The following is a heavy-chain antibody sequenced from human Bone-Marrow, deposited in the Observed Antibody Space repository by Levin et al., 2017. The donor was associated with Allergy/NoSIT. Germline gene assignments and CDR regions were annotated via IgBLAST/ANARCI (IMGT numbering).Heavy chain of an antibody. CDR2: ISGSGDNT. CDR3: AYKTAGVGSYWSFDL. CDR1: GFTFSHYA. D-gene: IGHD1-26*01. Sequence: GGSLRLSCAASGFTFSHYAMAWVRQSPKKGLEWVSAISGSGDNTYYADSVEGRFTISRDNSKNTLFLQRNSLRAEDTATFYCAYKTAGVGSYWSFDLWGRGTLVTVST. J-gene: IGHJ2*01. V-gene: IGHV3-23*01.